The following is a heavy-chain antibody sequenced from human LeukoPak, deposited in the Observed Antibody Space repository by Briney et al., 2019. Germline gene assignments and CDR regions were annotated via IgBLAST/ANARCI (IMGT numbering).Heavy chain of an antibody. CDR2: IRSKAFGETA. CDR3: TRDRGGSTLGDY. Sequence: GGSLRLSCAASGFTFSDYAMSWVRQAPGKGLEWVGFIRSKAFGETAEYAASVKGRFTISRDDSKSIAYLQMNSLKTEDTAVYYCTRDRGGSTLGDYWGQGTLVTVSS. D-gene: IGHD2-15*01. V-gene: IGHV3-49*04. CDR1: GFTFSDYA. J-gene: IGHJ4*02.